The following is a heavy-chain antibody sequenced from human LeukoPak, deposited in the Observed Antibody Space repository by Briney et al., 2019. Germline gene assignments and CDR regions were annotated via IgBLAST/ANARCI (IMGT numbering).Heavy chain of an antibody. CDR1: GLSLSTSGVG. CDR2: IYWDDK. Sequence: SGPTLVNPTQTLTLTCTFSGLSLSTSGVGVGWIRQPPGKALEWLALIYWDDKRYSPSLKSRLTITKDTSKNQVVLTMTNMDPVDTATYYCAHQSGDSIEPPYYFDYWGQGNLVTVSS. CDR3: AHQSGDSIEPPYYFDY. D-gene: IGHD2-21*02. J-gene: IGHJ4*02. V-gene: IGHV2-5*01.